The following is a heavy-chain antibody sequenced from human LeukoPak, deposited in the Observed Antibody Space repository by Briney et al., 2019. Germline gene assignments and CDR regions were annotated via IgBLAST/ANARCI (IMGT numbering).Heavy chain of an antibody. CDR2: IWYDGGNK. V-gene: IGHV3-33*01. J-gene: IGHJ4*02. D-gene: IGHD4-17*01. CDR1: GFTFSSYG. Sequence: SGGSLRLSCAASGFTFSSYGMHWVRQAPGKGLEWVAVIWYDGGNKYYADSVKGRFTISRDNSKNTLYLQMNSLRAEDTAVYYCARDTVTYRRESWGADYWGQGTLVTVSS. CDR3: ARDTVTYRRESWGADY.